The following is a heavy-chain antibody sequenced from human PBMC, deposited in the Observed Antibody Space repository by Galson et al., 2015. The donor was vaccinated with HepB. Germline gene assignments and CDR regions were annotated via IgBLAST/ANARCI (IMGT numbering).Heavy chain of an antibody. CDR2: ISYDGSNK. V-gene: IGHV3-30*04. CDR1: GFTFSSYA. D-gene: IGHD1-26*01. J-gene: IGHJ4*02. Sequence: SLRLSCAASGFTFSSYAMHWVRQVPGKGLEWLAVISYDGSNKYYADSVKGRFTISRDNSKNTLYLQMNSLRAEDTAVYYCAKDSGSYPGDWYYFDYWGQGTLVTVSS. CDR3: AKDSGSYPGDWYYFDY.